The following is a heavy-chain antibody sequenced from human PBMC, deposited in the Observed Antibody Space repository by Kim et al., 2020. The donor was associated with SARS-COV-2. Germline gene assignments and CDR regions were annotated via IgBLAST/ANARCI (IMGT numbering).Heavy chain of an antibody. J-gene: IGHJ6*02. CDR1: GFTFSSYG. V-gene: IGHV3-33*01. Sequence: GGSLRLSCAASGFTFSSYGMHWVRQAPGKGLEWVAVIWYDGSNKYYADSVKGRFTISRDNSKNTLYLQMNSLRAEDTAVYYCARDLGLTISPSLGGMDVWGQGTTVTVSS. CDR3: ARDLGLTISPSLGGMDV. CDR2: IWYDGSNK. D-gene: IGHD3-3*01.